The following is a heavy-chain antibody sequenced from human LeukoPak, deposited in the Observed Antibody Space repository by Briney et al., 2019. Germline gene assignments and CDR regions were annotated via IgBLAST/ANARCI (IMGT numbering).Heavy chain of an antibody. J-gene: IGHJ4*02. Sequence: GGSLRLSCAASGFTVSSNYMSWVRQAPGKGLEWGSAISGSGASTYYADSVKGRFTISRDNSKNTLSLQMTSLRAEDTAVYYCATHGKWLEYYFDYWGQGTLVTVSS. D-gene: IGHD6-19*01. CDR2: ISGSGAST. CDR3: ATHGKWLEYYFDY. V-gene: IGHV3-23*01. CDR1: GFTVSSNY.